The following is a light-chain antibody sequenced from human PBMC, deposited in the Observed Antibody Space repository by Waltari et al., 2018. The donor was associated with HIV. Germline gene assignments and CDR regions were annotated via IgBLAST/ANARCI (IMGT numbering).Light chain of an antibody. J-gene: IGKJ2*01. V-gene: IGKV1-39*01. CDR2: AAS. CDR1: QSISNF. CDR3: QQSYSFPHT. Sequence: DIQMTQSPSSLSASVGDKVNITCRASQSISNFVNWYQQKPGKAPKLLIFAASSLQSGVPSRFSGGGSATDFTLTISSLQPEDFATYHCQQSYSFPHTFGQGTKLDIK.